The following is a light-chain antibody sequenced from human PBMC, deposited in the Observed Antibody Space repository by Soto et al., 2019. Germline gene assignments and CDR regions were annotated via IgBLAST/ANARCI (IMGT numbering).Light chain of an antibody. CDR1: QNINNW. CDR2: AAS. J-gene: IGKJ1*01. V-gene: IGKV1-5*01. Sequence: DIQMTQSPSTLSASVGDRVTIACRASQNINNWLAWYQQKPGKAPKLLIYAASSLESGVPSRFSGSRSGTEFTLTISSLQPDDCATYCCQHYESNPWTFGQGTKVELK. CDR3: QHYESNPWT.